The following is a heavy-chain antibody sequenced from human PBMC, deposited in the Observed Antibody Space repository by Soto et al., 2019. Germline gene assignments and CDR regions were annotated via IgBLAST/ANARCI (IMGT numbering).Heavy chain of an antibody. Sequence: QVQLVESGGGVVQPGRSLRLSCAASGFTFSSYAMHWVRQAQGKGLEWVAVISYDGSNKYYADSVKGRFTISRDNSKNTLYLQMNSLRAEDTAVYYCARPITMIVVVEGDFDYWVQGTLVTVSS. D-gene: IGHD3-22*01. V-gene: IGHV3-30-3*01. CDR2: ISYDGSNK. CDR1: GFTFSSYA. J-gene: IGHJ4*02. CDR3: ARPITMIVVVEGDFDY.